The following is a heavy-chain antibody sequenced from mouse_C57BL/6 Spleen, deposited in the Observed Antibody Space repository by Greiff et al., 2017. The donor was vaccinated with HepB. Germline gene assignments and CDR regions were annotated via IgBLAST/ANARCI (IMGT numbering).Heavy chain of an antibody. CDR1: GYTFTSYW. V-gene: IGHV1-52*01. CDR2: IDPSDSET. D-gene: IGHD1-1*01. J-gene: IGHJ1*03. Sequence: VQLQQSGAELVRPGSSVKLSCKASGYTFTSYWMHWVKQRPIQGLEWIGNIDPSDSETHYNQKFKDKATLTVDKSSSTAYMQLSSLTSEDSAVYECALTTVVANWYCDVWGTGTTVTVSS. CDR3: ALTTVVANWYCDV.